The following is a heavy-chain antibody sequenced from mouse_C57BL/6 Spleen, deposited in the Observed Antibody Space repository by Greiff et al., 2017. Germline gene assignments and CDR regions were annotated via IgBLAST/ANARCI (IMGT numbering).Heavy chain of an antibody. J-gene: IGHJ2*01. CDR3: TGRTGSYFDY. V-gene: IGHV6-3*01. D-gene: IGHD4-1*01. CDR2: IRLKSDNYAT. CDR1: GFTFSNYW. Sequence: EVKLVESGGGLVQPGGSMKLSCVASGFTFSNYWMNWVRQSPEKGLEWVAQIRLKSDNYATHYAESVKGRFTISRDDSKSSVYLQMNTLRAEATGIYYCTGRTGSYFDYWGQGTTLTVSS.